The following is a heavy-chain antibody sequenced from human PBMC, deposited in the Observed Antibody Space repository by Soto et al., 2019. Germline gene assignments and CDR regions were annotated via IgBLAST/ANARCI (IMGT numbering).Heavy chain of an antibody. V-gene: IGHV1-69*01. CDR2: IIPIFGTA. Sequence: QVQLVQSGAEVKKPGSSVKVSCKASGGTFSSYAISWVRQAPGQGLEWMGGIIPIFGTANYAQKFQGRVTITADESTSTAYMGLSSLSLGDTAVYYCARGAGTTFFWFAPWAKGTLVTFPS. D-gene: IGHD1-7*01. CDR3: ARGAGTTFFWFAP. J-gene: IGHJ5*02. CDR1: GGTFSSYA.